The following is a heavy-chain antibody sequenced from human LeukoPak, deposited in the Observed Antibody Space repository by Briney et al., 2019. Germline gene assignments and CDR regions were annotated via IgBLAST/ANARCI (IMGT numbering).Heavy chain of an antibody. D-gene: IGHD3-22*01. Sequence: SETLSLTCTVSGGSISSYYWSWIRQPPGKGLEWIGYIYYSGSTSFNPSLKSRVTISVDKSKNQFSLKLSSVTAADTAVYYCARVRISSGYSVGGQITYYYYGMDVWGQGTTVTVSS. CDR3: ARVRISSGYSVGGQITYYYYGMDV. V-gene: IGHV4-59*12. CDR1: GGSISSYY. J-gene: IGHJ6*02. CDR2: IYYSGST.